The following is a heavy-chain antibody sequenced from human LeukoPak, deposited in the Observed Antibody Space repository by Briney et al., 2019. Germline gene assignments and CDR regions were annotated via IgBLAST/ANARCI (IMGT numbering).Heavy chain of an antibody. V-gene: IGHV3-30*18. J-gene: IGHJ6*03. CDR2: ISYDGSNK. CDR1: GFTFRNYE. CDR3: AKGHYMDV. Sequence: PGGSLRLSCAVSGFTFRNYEMNWVRQAPGKGLEWVAVISYDGSNKYYADSVKGRFTISIDNSKNTLYLQMNSLRAEDTAVYYCAKGHYMDVWGKGTTVTVSS.